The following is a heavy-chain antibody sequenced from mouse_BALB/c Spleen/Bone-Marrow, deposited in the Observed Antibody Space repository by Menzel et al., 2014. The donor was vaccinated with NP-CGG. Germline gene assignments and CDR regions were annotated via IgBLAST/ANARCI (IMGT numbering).Heavy chain of an antibody. V-gene: IGHV1-22*01. CDR1: GYTFTEYT. D-gene: IGHD2-2*01. CDR3: ARRIPYGYAMDY. CDR2: INPNNGGT. J-gene: IGHJ4*01. Sequence: VHVKQSRPELVKPGASVKISCKTSGYTFTEYTMHWVKQSHGKSLEWIGTINPNNGGTSYNQKFKGKATLTVDKSSSTAYMELRSLTSEGSAVYYCARRIPYGYAMDYWGQGTSVTVSS.